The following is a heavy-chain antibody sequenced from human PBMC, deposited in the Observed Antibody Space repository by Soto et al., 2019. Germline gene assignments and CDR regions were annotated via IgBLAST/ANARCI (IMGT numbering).Heavy chain of an antibody. CDR1: GYTFTSYG. Sequence: QVQLVQSGAEVKKPGASVKVSCKASGYTFTSYGISWVRQAPGQGLEWMGWISAYNGNTNYAQKLQGRVTMTTDTSTSTAYMELRSLRSDDTAVYYCARTVSYDFWSGYSSDWFEPWGQGTLVTVSS. D-gene: IGHD3-3*01. J-gene: IGHJ5*02. CDR2: ISAYNGNT. V-gene: IGHV1-18*01. CDR3: ARTVSYDFWSGYSSDWFEP.